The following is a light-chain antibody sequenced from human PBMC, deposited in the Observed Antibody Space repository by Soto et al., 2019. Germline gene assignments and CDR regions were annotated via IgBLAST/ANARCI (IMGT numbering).Light chain of an antibody. CDR2: DVS. CDR1: SSDVGGYNY. J-gene: IGLJ2*01. V-gene: IGLV2-14*01. CDR3: SSYTSSSTLYGV. Sequence: QSALTQPASVSGSPGQSITISCTGTSSDVGGYNYVSWYQQHPGKAPKLMIYDVSNRPPGVSNRFSGSKSGNTASLTISGLQAEDEADYYCSSYTSSSTLYGVFRGGTQLTVL.